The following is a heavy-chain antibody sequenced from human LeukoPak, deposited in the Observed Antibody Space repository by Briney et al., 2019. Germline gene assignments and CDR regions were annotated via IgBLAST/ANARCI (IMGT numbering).Heavy chain of an antibody. CDR3: AKDPSGYSYGDFDS. Sequence: PGGSLRLSCAASRFTFSSYAMSWVRQAPGKGLEWVSAISGSGGSTYYADSVKGRFTISRDNSKNTLYLQMNSLRAEDTAAYYCAKDPSGYSYGDFDSWGQGTLVTVSS. D-gene: IGHD5-18*01. V-gene: IGHV3-23*01. CDR2: ISGSGGST. J-gene: IGHJ4*02. CDR1: RFTFSSYA.